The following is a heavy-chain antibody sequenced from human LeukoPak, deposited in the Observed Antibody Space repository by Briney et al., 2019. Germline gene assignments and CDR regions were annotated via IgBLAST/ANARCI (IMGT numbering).Heavy chain of an antibody. J-gene: IGHJ4*02. CDR1: GFTFSSYA. V-gene: IGHV3-23*01. D-gene: IGHD2-2*01. CDR2: ISGSGGST. Sequence: GGSLRLSCAASGFTFSSYAMNWVRQAPGKGLEWVSAISGSGGSTYYADSVKGRFTISRDNSKNTLYLQMNSLRAEDTAVYYCAKDDADPDIVVVPAASRVSFDYWGQGTLVTVSS. CDR3: AKDDADPDIVVVPAASRVSFDY.